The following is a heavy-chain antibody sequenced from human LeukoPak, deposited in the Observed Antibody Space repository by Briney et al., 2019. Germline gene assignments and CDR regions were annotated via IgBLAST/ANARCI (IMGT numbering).Heavy chain of an antibody. CDR1: GFTFSNYA. CDR3: ATRTLYCSTSRCYLDY. Sequence: GGSLRLSCAASGFTFSNYAMSWVRQAPGKGLGWVSSISGSGAGTYYADSVKGRFTISRDNSKNTLYLQMSSLRAADTAVYYCATRTLYCSTSRCYLDYWGRGTPVTVSS. CDR2: ISGSGAGT. J-gene: IGHJ4*02. V-gene: IGHV3-23*01. D-gene: IGHD2-2*01.